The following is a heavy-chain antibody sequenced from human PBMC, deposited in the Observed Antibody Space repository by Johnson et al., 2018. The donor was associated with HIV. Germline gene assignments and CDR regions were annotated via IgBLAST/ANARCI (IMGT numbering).Heavy chain of an antibody. CDR1: GFTVSSNY. CDR3: AKDSRMIAINRGAFDI. J-gene: IGHJ3*02. CDR2: ICSGGST. V-gene: IGHV3-53*01. Sequence: VQLVESGGGLIQPGGSLRLSCAASGFTVSSNYMSWVRQAPGKGLEWVSVICSGGSTYYADSVKGRFTISRDNSKNTLYLQMNSLRAEDTALYYCAKDSRMIAINRGAFDIWGQGTMVTVSS. D-gene: IGHD2-21*01.